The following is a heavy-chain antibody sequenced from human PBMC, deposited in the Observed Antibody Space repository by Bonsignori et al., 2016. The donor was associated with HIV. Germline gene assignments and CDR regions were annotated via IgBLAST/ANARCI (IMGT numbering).Heavy chain of an antibody. V-gene: IGHV1-69*10. D-gene: IGHD3-10*01. CDR2: IIPILGIA. Sequence: SVKVSCKASGGTFSSYAISWVRQAPGQGLEWMGGIIPILGIANYAQKFQGRVTITADESTSTAYMELSSLRSEDTAVYYCARNTLYYYGSGSYTPPEVDDYWGQGTLVTVSS. J-gene: IGHJ4*02. CDR3: ARNTLYYYGSGSYTPPEVDDY. CDR1: GGTFSSYA.